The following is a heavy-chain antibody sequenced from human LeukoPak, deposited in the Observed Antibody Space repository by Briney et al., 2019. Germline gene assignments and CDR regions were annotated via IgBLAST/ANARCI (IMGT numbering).Heavy chain of an antibody. Sequence: GASVKVSCKASGYTFTTYDTNWVRQATGQGLEWMGWMNPNSGNTDYAQKFQGRVTMTRNTSITTAFMELNNLRSEDTAVYYCARGPPEHPQGYWGQGTLVTVSS. D-gene: IGHD1/OR15-1a*01. J-gene: IGHJ4*02. V-gene: IGHV1-8*01. CDR1: GYTFTTYD. CDR2: MNPNSGNT. CDR3: ARGPPEHPQGY.